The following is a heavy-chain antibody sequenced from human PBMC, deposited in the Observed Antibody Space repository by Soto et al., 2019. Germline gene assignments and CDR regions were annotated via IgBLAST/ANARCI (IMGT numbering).Heavy chain of an antibody. CDR2: MNPSGDT. V-gene: IGHV1-8*01. CDR1: GSAFTSLD. D-gene: IGHD6-25*01. J-gene: IGHJ4*02. CDR3: ARYQKAAAFND. Sequence: QVQLVQSGAEVKKPGASVKVSCKASGSAFTSLDINWVRQATGQGLEWVGWMNPSGDTGYAQKFQGRVSMTRDTSISTAYMELSSLRSEDTAVYYWARYQKAAAFNDWGQGTLVTVSS.